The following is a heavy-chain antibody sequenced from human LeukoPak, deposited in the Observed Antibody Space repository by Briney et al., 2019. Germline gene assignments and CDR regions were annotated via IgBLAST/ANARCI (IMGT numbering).Heavy chain of an antibody. J-gene: IGHJ4*02. D-gene: IGHD3-10*01. V-gene: IGHV4-34*01. CDR2: INHSEST. Sequence: SETLSLTCAVYGGSFSGYYWSWIRQPPGKGLEWTGEINHSESTNYNPSLKSRVTISVDTSKNQFSLKLSSVTAADTAVYYCARGPPPYGSGSYFRRRGFDYWGQGTLVTVSS. CDR1: GGSFSGYY. CDR3: ARGPPPYGSGSYFRRRGFDY.